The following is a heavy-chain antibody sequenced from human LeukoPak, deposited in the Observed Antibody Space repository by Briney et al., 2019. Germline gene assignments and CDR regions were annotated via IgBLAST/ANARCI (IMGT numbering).Heavy chain of an antibody. D-gene: IGHD5-18*01. V-gene: IGHV3-21*01. J-gene: IGHJ3*02. Sequence: GGSLRLSCAASGFTFSSYSMNWVRQAPGKGLEWVSSISSSSSYIYYADSVKGRFTISRDNAKNSLYLQMNSLRAEDTAVYYCARDLRSYRFREDDAFDIWGQGTMVTVSS. CDR2: ISSSSSYI. CDR1: GFTFSSYS. CDR3: ARDLRSYRFREDDAFDI.